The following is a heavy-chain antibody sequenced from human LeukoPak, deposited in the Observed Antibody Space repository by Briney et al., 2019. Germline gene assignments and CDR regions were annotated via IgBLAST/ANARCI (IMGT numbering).Heavy chain of an antibody. D-gene: IGHD3-3*01. CDR1: GYTLTELS. CDR2: FDPEDGET. Sequence: AASVTVSCTVSGYTLTELSTHWVRQAPGKGLEWMGGFDPEDGETIYAQKFQGRVTMTEDTSTDTAYMELSSLRSEDTAVYYCATPLLNFWSGFPLGYWGQGTLVTVSS. V-gene: IGHV1-24*01. CDR3: ATPLLNFWSGFPLGY. J-gene: IGHJ4*02.